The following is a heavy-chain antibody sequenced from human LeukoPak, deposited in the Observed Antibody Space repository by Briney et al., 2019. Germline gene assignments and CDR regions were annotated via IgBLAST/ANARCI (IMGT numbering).Heavy chain of an antibody. V-gene: IGHV1-46*01. D-gene: IGHD2-21*02. CDR1: GYTFTSYY. CDR2: INPTGGST. Sequence: ASVKVSCKASGYTFTSYYMHWVRQAPGEGLEWMGIINPTGGSTSYAQKFQGRVTMTRDTSTSTVYMELRSLRPEDTAVYYCARDHYHKIHSVMVTAPDYWGQGTLVIVSS. J-gene: IGHJ4*02. CDR3: ARDHYHKIHSVMVTAPDY.